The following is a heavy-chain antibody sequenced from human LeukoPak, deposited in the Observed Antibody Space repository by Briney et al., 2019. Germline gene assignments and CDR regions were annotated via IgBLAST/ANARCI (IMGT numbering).Heavy chain of an antibody. V-gene: IGHV3-30*18. D-gene: IGHD5-18*01. Sequence: PGGSLRLSCAASGFTFSSYWMSWVRQAPGKGLEWVAVISYDGSNKYYADSVKGRFTISRDNSKNTLYLQMNSLRAEDTAVYYCAKDLMDTYYYYMDVWGKGTTVTVSS. CDR3: AKDLMDTYYYYMDV. CDR1: GFTFSSYW. J-gene: IGHJ6*03. CDR2: ISYDGSNK.